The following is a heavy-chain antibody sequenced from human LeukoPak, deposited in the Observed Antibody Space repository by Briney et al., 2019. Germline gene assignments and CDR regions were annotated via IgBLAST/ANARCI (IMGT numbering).Heavy chain of an antibody. Sequence: SETLSLTCAVYGGSFRGYYWSWIRQPPGKGLEWIGEINHSGSTNYNPSLKSRVTISVDTSKNQFSLRLSSVTAADTAVYYCARRRDIVVVPAAFDYWGQGTLVTVSS. CDR3: ARRRDIVVVPAAFDY. D-gene: IGHD2-2*01. CDR1: GGSFRGYY. CDR2: INHSGST. V-gene: IGHV4-34*01. J-gene: IGHJ4*02.